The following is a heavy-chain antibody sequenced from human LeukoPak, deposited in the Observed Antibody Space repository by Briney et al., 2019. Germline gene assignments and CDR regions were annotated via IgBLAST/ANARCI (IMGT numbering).Heavy chain of an antibody. CDR1: GFTFSNAW. J-gene: IGHJ5*02. Sequence: RGSLKLSCATSGFTFSNAWMNWVRQAPGKGLEWVGRIRSNSDGGTIDYAAPVKGRFTLSRDDSKTTLYLQMNSLQTEDTAVYYCATDFYDSTWGQGTLVTVSS. V-gene: IGHV3-15*07. CDR2: IRSNSDGGTI. CDR3: ATDFYDST. D-gene: IGHD3-22*01.